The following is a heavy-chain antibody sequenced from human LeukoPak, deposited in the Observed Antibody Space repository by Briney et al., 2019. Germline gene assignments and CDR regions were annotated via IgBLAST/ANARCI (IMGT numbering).Heavy chain of an antibody. D-gene: IGHD2-21*02. J-gene: IGHJ4*01. CDR1: GFTFSSYA. CDR2: ISGGGEST. V-gene: IGHV3-23*01. CDR3: ARGGDSIIFDY. Sequence: GGSLRLSCAASGFTFSSYAMTWVRQASGKGLEWVSAISGGGESTYHADSVKGRFTISRDNSKNTLYLQMNSLRAEDTAVYYCARGGDSIIFDYWXXGTXVXVSS.